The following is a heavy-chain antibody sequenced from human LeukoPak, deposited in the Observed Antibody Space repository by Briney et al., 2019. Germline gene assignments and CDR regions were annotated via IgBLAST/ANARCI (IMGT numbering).Heavy chain of an antibody. J-gene: IGHJ3*01. CDR2: ITSGGDT. D-gene: IGHD6-19*01. CDR3: VRGGPLAGHAFDV. Sequence: GGSLRLSCAGSGFTFSKYDMHWVRQATGRGLEWVSDITSGGDTHYQGSVKGRFTISRDNAKNSFYLGMNSLRVGDTAVYYCVRGGPLAGHAFDVWGRGTLVTVS. V-gene: IGHV3-13*04. CDR1: GFTFSKYD.